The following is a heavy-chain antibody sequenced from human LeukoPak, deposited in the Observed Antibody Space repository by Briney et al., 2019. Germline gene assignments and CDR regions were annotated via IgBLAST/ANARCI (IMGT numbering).Heavy chain of an antibody. V-gene: IGHV3-7*01. Sequence: GGSLRLSCAASGFTFSTYWMSWVRQAPGKGLEWVANIKQDGSDKFYVDSVKGRFTISRDNAKNSMYLQMSSLRAEDTAINYCARVLPVASRDYWGQGTLVTVSS. D-gene: IGHD2-2*01. CDR1: GFTFSTYW. CDR3: ARVLPVASRDY. J-gene: IGHJ4*02. CDR2: IKQDGSDK.